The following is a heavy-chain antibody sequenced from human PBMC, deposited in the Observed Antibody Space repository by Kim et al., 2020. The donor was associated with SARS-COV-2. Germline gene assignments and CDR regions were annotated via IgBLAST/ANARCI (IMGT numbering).Heavy chain of an antibody. J-gene: IGHJ6*01. CDR2: ISSDGSST. Sequence: GGSLRLSCAASGFSFSSYWNHWIRQAPGKGLVWVSRISSDGSSTRYADSVKGRITISRDNAKNTVYLQMSSLRAEDTVVHYRAIMGSGSNHNGMVIWG. CDR3: AIMGSGSNHNGMVI. V-gene: IGHV3-74*01. D-gene: IGHD1-26*01. CDR1: GFSFSSYW.